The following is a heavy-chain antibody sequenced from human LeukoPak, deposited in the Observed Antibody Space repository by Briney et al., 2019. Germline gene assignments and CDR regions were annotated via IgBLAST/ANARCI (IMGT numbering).Heavy chain of an antibody. Sequence: SLRLSCAASGFTFDDYAMHWVRQAPGKGLEWVSGISWNSGSIGYADSVKGRFTISRDNAKNSLYLQMNSLRAEDMALYYCAKDITLDYYDSSGYFDYWGQGTLVTVSS. CDR2: ISWNSGSI. J-gene: IGHJ4*02. D-gene: IGHD3-22*01. CDR1: GFTFDDYA. CDR3: AKDITLDYYDSSGYFDY. V-gene: IGHV3-9*03.